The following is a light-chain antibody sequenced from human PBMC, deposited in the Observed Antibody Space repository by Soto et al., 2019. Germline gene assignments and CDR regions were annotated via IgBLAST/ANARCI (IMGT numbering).Light chain of an antibody. CDR2: DAS. J-gene: IGKJ2*01. CDR1: QDITNY. Sequence: QMTQSPASLSASVGDRVTITCQATQDITNYLNWYQHKAGKAPKLLIYDASNLQTGVPSRFSGSGSGTDFTFTITGLQPEDFATYYRQQYDTVPPSFGQGTKLEIK. V-gene: IGKV1-33*01. CDR3: QQYDTVPPS.